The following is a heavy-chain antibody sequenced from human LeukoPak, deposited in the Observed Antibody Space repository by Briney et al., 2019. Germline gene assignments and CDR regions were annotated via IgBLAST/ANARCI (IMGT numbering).Heavy chain of an antibody. CDR3: ARDGQHTYGRYFAY. CDR1: GGSISTYY. CDR2: MQHDGNN. V-gene: IGHV4-59*01. J-gene: IGHJ4*02. Sequence: SETLSLTCTVPGGSISTYYWNWIRKSPGKVLEWIGLMQHDGNNRYNTSLRGRVTIILDASKNQISLKLSSVTAADTAVYYCARDGQHTYGRYFAYWGQGTLVTVSS. D-gene: IGHD3-16*02.